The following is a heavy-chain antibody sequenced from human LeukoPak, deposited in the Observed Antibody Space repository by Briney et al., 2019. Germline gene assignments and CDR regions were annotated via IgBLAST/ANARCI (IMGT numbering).Heavy chain of an antibody. CDR1: GYAFTGYY. Sequence: ASVKVSCKASGYAFTGYYMHWVRQAPGQGLEWMGWINPNSGGTNYAQKFQGRVTMTRDTSISTSYMELSRLRSDDTAVYYCARDASGGAVGSPIRDYWGPGTLVTVSS. CDR3: ARDASGGAVGSPIRDY. V-gene: IGHV1-2*02. J-gene: IGHJ4*02. CDR2: INPNSGGT. D-gene: IGHD6-19*01.